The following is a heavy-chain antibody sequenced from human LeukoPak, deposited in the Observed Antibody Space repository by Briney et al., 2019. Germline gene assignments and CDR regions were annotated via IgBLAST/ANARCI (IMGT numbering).Heavy chain of an antibody. Sequence: GGSLRLSCAASGFTFSSYEMNWVRQAPGKGLEWVSYISSSGSTIYYADSVKGRFTIPRDDAKNSLYLQMNSLRAEDTAVYYCARDPLYCSGGSCYSYSWYFDLWGRGTLVTVSS. CDR2: ISSSGSTI. D-gene: IGHD2-15*01. V-gene: IGHV3-48*03. CDR3: ARDPLYCSGGSCYSYSWYFDL. J-gene: IGHJ2*01. CDR1: GFTFSSYE.